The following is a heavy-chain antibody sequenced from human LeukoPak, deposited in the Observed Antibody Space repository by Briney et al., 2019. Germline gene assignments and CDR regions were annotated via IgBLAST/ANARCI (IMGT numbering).Heavy chain of an antibody. D-gene: IGHD2-2*01. CDR2: TSAYNGNT. Sequence: ASVKVSCKASGYTFTSYGISWVRQAPGQGLEWMGWTSAYNGNTNYAQKLQGRDTMTTDTSTSTAYMELRSLGSDDTAVYYCARDERRGIVVVPAALNPWGQGTLVTVSS. CDR1: GYTFTSYG. V-gene: IGHV1-18*01. CDR3: ARDERRGIVVVPAALNP. J-gene: IGHJ5*02.